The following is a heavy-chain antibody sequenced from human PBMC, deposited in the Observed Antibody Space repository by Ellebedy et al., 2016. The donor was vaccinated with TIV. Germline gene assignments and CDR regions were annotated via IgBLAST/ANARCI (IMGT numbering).Heavy chain of an antibody. D-gene: IGHD5-18*01. CDR3: ARARILGMDV. Sequence: MPSETLSLTCAVYGGSFSGYYWSWIRQPPGKGLEWIGEINHSGSTNYNPSLKSRVTISVDMSKNQFSLKLSSVTAADTAVYYCARARILGMDVWGQGTTVTVSS. V-gene: IGHV4-34*01. CDR1: GGSFSGYY. J-gene: IGHJ6*02. CDR2: INHSGST.